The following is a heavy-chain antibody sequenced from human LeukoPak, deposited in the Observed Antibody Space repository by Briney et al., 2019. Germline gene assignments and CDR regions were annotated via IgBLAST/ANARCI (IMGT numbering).Heavy chain of an antibody. D-gene: IGHD1-26*01. CDR1: GFTFSSYG. J-gene: IGHJ6*03. Sequence: GGSLRLSCAASGFTFSSYGMSWVRQAPGKGLEWVSAISGSGGSTYYADSVKGRFTISRDNPKNTLYLQMNSLRVEDTAVYYCAKVGGSGSYKYMDVWGKGTTVTVSS. V-gene: IGHV3-23*01. CDR2: ISGSGGST. CDR3: AKVGGSGSYKYMDV.